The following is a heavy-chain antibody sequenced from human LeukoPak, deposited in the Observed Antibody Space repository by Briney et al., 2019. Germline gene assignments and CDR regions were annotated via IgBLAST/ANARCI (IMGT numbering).Heavy chain of an antibody. CDR3: ARSGPLGAFDI. J-gene: IGHJ3*02. V-gene: IGHV4-59*01. CDR1: GGSISSYY. Sequence: SETLSLTCTVSGGSISSYYWSWIRQPPGKGLEWIGYIYYSGSTNYNPSLKSRVTISVDTSKNQFSLKLSSVTAADTAVYYCARSGPLGAFDIWGQGTMVTVSS. CDR2: IYYSGST.